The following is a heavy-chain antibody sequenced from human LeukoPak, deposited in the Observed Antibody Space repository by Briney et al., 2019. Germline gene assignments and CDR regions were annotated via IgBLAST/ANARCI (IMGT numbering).Heavy chain of an antibody. CDR3: ARDLYSSGWPGRYYYYYMGV. CDR1: GYTFTSYY. CDR2: INPSGGST. Sequence: ASVKVSCKASGYTFTSYYMHWVRQAPGQGLEWMGIINPSGGSTSYAQKFQGRVTMTRDMSTSTVYMELSSLRSEDTAVYYCARDLYSSGWPGRYYYYYMGVWGKGTTVTVSS. V-gene: IGHV1-46*01. J-gene: IGHJ6*03. D-gene: IGHD6-19*01.